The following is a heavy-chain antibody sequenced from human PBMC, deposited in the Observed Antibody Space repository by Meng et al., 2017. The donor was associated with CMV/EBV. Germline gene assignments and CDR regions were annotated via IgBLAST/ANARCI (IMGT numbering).Heavy chain of an antibody. V-gene: IGHV1-2*02. CDR3: ARSSSAHYYDSSGSDFDY. J-gene: IGHJ4*02. CDR2: INPTLGGT. D-gene: IGHD3-22*01. Sequence: FSGFSFRCVRPAPGRRLAWMGWINPTLGGTSYAQTFQRRVTMTRYTSISTAYMELSRLRTDGTAVYYCARSSSAHYYDSSGSDFDYWGQGTLVTVSS. CDR1: FSGFS.